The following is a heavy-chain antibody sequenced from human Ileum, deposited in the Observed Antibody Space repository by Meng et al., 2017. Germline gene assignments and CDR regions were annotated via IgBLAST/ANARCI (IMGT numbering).Heavy chain of an antibody. D-gene: IGHD3-22*01. Sequence: ASVKVSCKASGYTFSRYPLHWVRQAPGQSLEWMGWIDPANGNTKLSQNFQDRVTVTRDTYASTAFLQLNSLRSEDTAVYYCARVPTFFYDSGGYYALDVWGAGTMVTVSS. CDR1: GYTFSRYP. V-gene: IGHV1-3*01. J-gene: IGHJ3*01. CDR2: IDPANGNT. CDR3: ARVPTFFYDSGGYYALDV.